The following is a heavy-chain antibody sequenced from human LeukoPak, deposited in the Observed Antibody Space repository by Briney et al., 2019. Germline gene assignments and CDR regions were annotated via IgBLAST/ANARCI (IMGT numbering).Heavy chain of an antibody. CDR1: GFTFSGYW. CDR2: IKQDGSQK. D-gene: IGHD2-2*01. Sequence: GGSLRLSCAASGFTFSGYWMSWVRQAPGKGLEWVANIKQDGSQKYYVDSVKGRFTISRDNAKNSLYLQMNSLRAEDTAVYYCARDPSPSEYQLWFDYWGQGTLVTVSS. V-gene: IGHV3-7*01. CDR3: ARDPSPSEYQLWFDY. J-gene: IGHJ4*02.